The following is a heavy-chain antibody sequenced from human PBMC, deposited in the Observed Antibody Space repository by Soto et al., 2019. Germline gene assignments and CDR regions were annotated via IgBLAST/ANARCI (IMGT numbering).Heavy chain of an antibody. CDR2: IYHSGST. D-gene: IGHD1-26*01. CDR3: ARWASGYYYNYGMDV. CDR1: GGSISSGGYS. J-gene: IGHJ6*02. V-gene: IGHV4-30-2*01. Sequence: QLQLQESGSGLVKPSQTLSLTCAVSGGSISSGGYSWSWIRQPPGKGLEWIGYIYHSGSTYYNPSLKSRVTTSVDRSKNQFSLKLSSVTAADTAVYYCARWASGYYYNYGMDVWGQGTTVTVSS.